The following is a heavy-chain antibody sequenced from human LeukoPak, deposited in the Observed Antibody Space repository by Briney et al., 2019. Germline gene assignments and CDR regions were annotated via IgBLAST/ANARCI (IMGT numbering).Heavy chain of an antibody. V-gene: IGHV4-59*01. CDR1: GGSISSYY. D-gene: IGHD3-10*01. Sequence: SETLSLTCTVSGGSISSYYWSWIRQPPGKGLEWIGYIYYSGSTNYNPSLKSRITISVDTSKNQFSLKLSSVTAADTAVYYCARVGTYGSGSYLSWLDYWGQGTLVTVSS. CDR2: IYYSGST. J-gene: IGHJ4*02. CDR3: ARVGTYGSGSYLSWLDY.